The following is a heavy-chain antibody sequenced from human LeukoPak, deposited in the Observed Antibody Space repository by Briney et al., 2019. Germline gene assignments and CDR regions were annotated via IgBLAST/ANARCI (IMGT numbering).Heavy chain of an antibody. CDR2: ISYDGSNK. CDR1: GFTFNSYG. J-gene: IGHJ3*02. CDR3: AKDSLIFDRMDTAMVGAFDI. Sequence: QTGGSLRLSCAASGFTFNSYGMHWVRQAPGKGLEWVAVISYDGSNKYYADSVKGRFTISRDNSKNTLYLQMNSLRAEDTAVYYCAKDSLIFDRMDTAMVGAFDIWGQGTMVTVSS. D-gene: IGHD5-18*01. V-gene: IGHV3-30*18.